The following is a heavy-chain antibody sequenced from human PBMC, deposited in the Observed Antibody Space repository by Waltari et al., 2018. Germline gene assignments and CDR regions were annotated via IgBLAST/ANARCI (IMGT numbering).Heavy chain of an antibody. CDR3: ATDLQIKSIGRGTSDALDI. D-gene: IGHD1-7*01. CDR1: GFIFSNVW. V-gene: IGHV3-15*01. CDR2: IKSIVNGGTS. J-gene: IGHJ3*02. Sequence: EMQLVESGGGLVKPGGSLRLSCEGSGFIFSNVWMHWVRQAPGKGLEWVGRIKSIVNGGTSDYGESLQGRFSISRDDSTHTVYLQVNNVETEDTAVYYCATDLQIKSIGRGTSDALDIWGQGTMVTVSS.